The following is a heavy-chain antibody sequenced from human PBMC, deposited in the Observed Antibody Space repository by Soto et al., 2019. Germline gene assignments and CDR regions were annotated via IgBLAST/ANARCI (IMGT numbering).Heavy chain of an antibody. CDR2: IDSSTTTI. J-gene: IGHJ4*02. CDR3: ANLDY. V-gene: IGHV3-48*02. Sequence: LRLSCAASGFSFSDSSINGVRQAPGKGLEWVSYIDSSTTTIHYADSVKGRFTVSRDNAKNSLYLQMNSLRDEDMAVYYCANLDYWGQGTLVTVSS. CDR1: GFSFSDSS.